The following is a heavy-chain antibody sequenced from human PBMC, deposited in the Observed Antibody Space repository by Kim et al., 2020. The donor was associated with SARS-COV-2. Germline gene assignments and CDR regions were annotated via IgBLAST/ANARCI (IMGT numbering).Heavy chain of an antibody. V-gene: IGHV3-23*01. CDR2: ISGSGGST. D-gene: IGHD3-22*01. CDR1: GFTFSSYA. J-gene: IGHJ4*02. Sequence: GGSLRLSCAASGFTFSSYAMSWVRQAPGKGLEWVSAISGSGGSTYYADSVKGRFTISRDNSKNTLYQQMNSLRAEDTAVYYCANSHDSSGYLHMDYWGQGSLVTVSS. CDR3: ANSHDSSGYLHMDY.